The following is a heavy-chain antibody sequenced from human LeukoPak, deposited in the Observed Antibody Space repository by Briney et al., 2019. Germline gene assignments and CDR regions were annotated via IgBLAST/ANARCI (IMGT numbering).Heavy chain of an antibody. V-gene: IGHV4-39*07. CDR1: GGSISSSSYY. D-gene: IGHD2-21*02. J-gene: IGHJ4*02. Sequence: PSETLSITCTVSGGSISSSSYYWGWFRQPPGKGLEWIGSIYYSGITYYNPSLKSRVTISVDTSKNQFSLKLSSVTAADTAVYYCARERAYCGGDCAAPDYWGQGTLVTVSS. CDR2: IYYSGIT. CDR3: ARERAYCGGDCAAPDY.